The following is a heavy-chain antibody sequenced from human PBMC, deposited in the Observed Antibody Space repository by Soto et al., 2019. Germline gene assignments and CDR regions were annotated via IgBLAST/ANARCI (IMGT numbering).Heavy chain of an antibody. CDR2: IYYSGST. Sequence: SETLSLTCTVSGASVSDGYWSWIRQPPGKGLEWIGYIYYSGSTNYNPSLKSRVTISVDTSKNQFSLKLSSVTAADTAVYYCARHHDSWGQGTLVTVSS. V-gene: IGHV4-59*08. CDR3: ARHHDS. CDR1: GASVSDGY. J-gene: IGHJ4*02.